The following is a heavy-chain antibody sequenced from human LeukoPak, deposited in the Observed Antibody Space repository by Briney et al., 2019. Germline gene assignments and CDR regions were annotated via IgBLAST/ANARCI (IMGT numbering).Heavy chain of an antibody. CDR3: ARLAAVPG. CDR2: IHPNSGGT. Sequence: ASVKVSCKASGYTFTDYYLHWVRQAPGQGLEWMGWIHPNSGGTNYAQKFQGRVAMARDTSISTAYMELSSLRSDDTAVYYCARLAAVPGWGQGTLVTVSS. D-gene: IGHD6-19*01. CDR1: GYTFTDYY. V-gene: IGHV1-2*02. J-gene: IGHJ1*01.